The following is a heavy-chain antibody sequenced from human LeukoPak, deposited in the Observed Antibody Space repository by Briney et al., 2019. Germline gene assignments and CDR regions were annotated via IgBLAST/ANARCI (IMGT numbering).Heavy chain of an antibody. V-gene: IGHV1-69*05. CDR3: ARDHHGSGSYSYNWFDP. CDR1: GGTFSSYA. J-gene: IGHJ5*02. CDR2: IIPIFGTA. Sequence: SVKVSCKASGGTFSSYAISWVRQAPGQGLEWMGRIIPIFGTANYAQKFQGRVTITTDESTSTAYMELSSLRSEDTAVYYCARDHHGSGSYSYNWFDPWGQGTLVTVSS. D-gene: IGHD3-10*01.